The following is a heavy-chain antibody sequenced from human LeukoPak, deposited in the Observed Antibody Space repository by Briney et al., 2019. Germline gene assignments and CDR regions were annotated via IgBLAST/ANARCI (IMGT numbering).Heavy chain of an antibody. J-gene: IGHJ5*02. V-gene: IGHV4-31*03. Sequence: SETLSLTCTVSGGSISSGGYYWSWIRQHPGKGLEWIGYIYYSGSTYYNPSLKSRVTISVDTSKNQFSLKLSSVTAADTAVYYCAREVFSYGYPVSGERWFDPWGQGTLVTVSS. CDR2: IYYSGST. D-gene: IGHD5-18*01. CDR3: AREVFSYGYPVSGERWFDP. CDR1: GGSISSGGYY.